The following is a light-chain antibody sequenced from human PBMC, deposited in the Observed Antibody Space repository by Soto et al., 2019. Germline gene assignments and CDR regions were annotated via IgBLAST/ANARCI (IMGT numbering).Light chain of an antibody. CDR2: DVS. J-gene: IGLJ1*01. CDR3: SSYTTSSIYV. V-gene: IGLV2-14*01. CDR1: SSDVGAYNY. Sequence: SALTQPASVSGSPGQSITISCTGTSSDVGAYNYVSWYQQHPGKAPKLMIYDVSNRPSGVSSRFSGSKSGNTASLTFSGLQAEDEADYYCSSYTTSSIYVFGTGTKPPS.